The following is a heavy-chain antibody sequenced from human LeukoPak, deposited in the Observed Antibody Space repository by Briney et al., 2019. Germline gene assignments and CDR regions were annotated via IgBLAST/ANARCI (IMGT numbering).Heavy chain of an antibody. V-gene: IGHV1-2*02. CDR2: INPNSGGT. CDR3: ASAVVGATLPHDAFDI. D-gene: IGHD1-26*01. CDR1: GYTFTGYY. J-gene: IGHJ3*02. Sequence: GSSVKVSCEASGYTFTGYYMHWVRQAPGQGLEWMGWINPNSGGTNYAQKFQGRVTMTRDTSISTAYMELSRLRSDDTAVYYCASAVVGATLPHDAFDIWGQGTMVTVSS.